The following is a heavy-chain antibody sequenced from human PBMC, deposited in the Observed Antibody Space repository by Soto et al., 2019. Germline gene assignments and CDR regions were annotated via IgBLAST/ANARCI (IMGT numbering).Heavy chain of an antibody. J-gene: IGHJ4*02. V-gene: IGHV3-30*18. CDR1: GFTFSNYG. Sequence: QVQLVESGGGVVQPGRSLRLSCAPSGFTFSNYGMHWVRQAPGKGLEWVAVILYDGSNTYYADSVKGRFTISRDNSKNALYLQMNSLTAEDTAVYYCAKVIPSSGWYPLDYWGQGALVTVSS. D-gene: IGHD6-19*01. CDR3: AKVIPSSGWYPLDY. CDR2: ILYDGSNT.